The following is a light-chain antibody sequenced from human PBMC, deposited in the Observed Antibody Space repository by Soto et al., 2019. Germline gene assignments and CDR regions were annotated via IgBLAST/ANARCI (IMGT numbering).Light chain of an antibody. V-gene: IGLV2-14*03. CDR2: DVT. Sequence: QSALTQPASESGSPGQSITISCTGTNSVIGDYNYVSWYQQHPGQAPKLIIYDVTKRPSGVSNRFSGSKSGNTASLTVSGLQADDEALYYCSSYTDRSTLVFGGGTKVTVL. J-gene: IGLJ3*02. CDR3: SSYTDRSTLV. CDR1: NSVIGDYNY.